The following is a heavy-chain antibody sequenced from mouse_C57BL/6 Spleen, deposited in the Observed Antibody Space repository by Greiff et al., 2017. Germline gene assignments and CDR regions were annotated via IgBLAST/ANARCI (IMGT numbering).Heavy chain of an antibody. V-gene: IGHV1-50*01. CDR1: GYTFTSYW. CDR3: ARGDYGSSYGFAY. CDR2: IDPSDSYT. Sequence: QVHVKQPGAELVKPGASVKLSCKASGYTFTSYWMQWVKQRPGQGLEWIGEIDPSDSYTNYNQKFKGKATLTVDTSSSTAYMQLSSLTSEDSAVYYCARGDYGSSYGFAYWGQGTLVTVSA. D-gene: IGHD1-1*01. J-gene: IGHJ3*01.